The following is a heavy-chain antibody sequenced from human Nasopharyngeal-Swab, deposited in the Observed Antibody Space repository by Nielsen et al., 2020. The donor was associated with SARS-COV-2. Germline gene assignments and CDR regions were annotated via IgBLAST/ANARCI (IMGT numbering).Heavy chain of an antibody. CDR2: ISSSGSTI. D-gene: IGHD3-16*02. Sequence: LSLTCAASGFTFSSYAMNWVRQAPGKGLEWVSYISSSGSTIYYADSVKGRFTISRDNAKNSLYLQMNSLRAEDTAVYYCASVGDEGSYRYSYFDYWGQGTLVTVSS. J-gene: IGHJ4*02. CDR3: ASVGDEGSYRYSYFDY. CDR1: GFTFSSYA. V-gene: IGHV3-48*03.